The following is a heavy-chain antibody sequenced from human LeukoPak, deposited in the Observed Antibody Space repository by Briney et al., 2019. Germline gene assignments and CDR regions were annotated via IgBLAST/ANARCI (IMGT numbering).Heavy chain of an antibody. CDR1: GFTFRSYS. D-gene: IGHD5/OR15-5a*01. CDR2: ISSSSSYI. J-gene: IGHJ3*02. Sequence: GGSLRLSCAASGFTFRSYSMNWIRQAPGKGLEWVSSISSSSSYIYYADSVKGRFTISRDNAKNSLYLQVNSLRAEDTAVYYCARGSSSTGAFDIWGQGTMVTVSS. CDR3: ARGSSSTGAFDI. V-gene: IGHV3-21*06.